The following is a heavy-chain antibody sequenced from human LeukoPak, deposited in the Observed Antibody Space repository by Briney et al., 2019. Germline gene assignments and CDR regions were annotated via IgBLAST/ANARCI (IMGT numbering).Heavy chain of an antibody. CDR1: GFTFSSYA. CDR3: ARDYYDSSGSYYFDY. CDR2: ISYDGSNK. J-gene: IGHJ4*02. D-gene: IGHD3-22*01. V-gene: IGHV3-30*04. Sequence: GRSLRLSCATSGFTFSSYAMHWVRQAPGKGLEWVAVISYDGSNKYYADSVKGRFTISRDNSKNTLYLQMNSLRAEDTAVYYCARDYYDSSGSYYFDYWGQGTLVTVSS.